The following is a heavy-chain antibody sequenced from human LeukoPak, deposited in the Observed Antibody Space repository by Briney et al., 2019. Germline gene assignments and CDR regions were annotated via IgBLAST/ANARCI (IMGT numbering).Heavy chain of an antibody. Sequence: GSLRLSCAASGFTFSSYGMHWVRQAPGKGLEWVAVVWYDGSNKYYADSVKGRFTISRDNSKNTLYLQMNSLRAEDTAVYYCASGAGVIPDYWGQGTLVTVSS. V-gene: IGHV3-33*01. CDR3: ASGAGVIPDY. CDR1: GFTFSSYG. CDR2: VWYDGSNK. D-gene: IGHD3-22*01. J-gene: IGHJ4*02.